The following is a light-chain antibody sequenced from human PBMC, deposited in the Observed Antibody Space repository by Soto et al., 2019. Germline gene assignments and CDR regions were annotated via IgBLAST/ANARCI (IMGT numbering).Light chain of an antibody. CDR2: GAS. J-gene: IGKJ5*01. Sequence: EIVLTQSPGTLSLSPGERATLSCRASQSVSSSFLAWYQQKVGQAPRLLIYGASSRATGIPDRFSGSGSGTDFTLTISRLEPEDFAVYYCQQRGDWPPITFGQGTRLEIK. CDR3: QQRGDWPPIT. CDR1: QSVSSSF. V-gene: IGKV3D-20*02.